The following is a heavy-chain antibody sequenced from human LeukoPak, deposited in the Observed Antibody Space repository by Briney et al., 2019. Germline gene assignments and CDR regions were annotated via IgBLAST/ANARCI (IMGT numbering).Heavy chain of an antibody. V-gene: IGHV1-2*06. J-gene: IGHJ4*02. Sequence: ASVKVSCTASGYTFTAYYMHWVRQAPGQGLEWMGRINPNSGDTNYAQKFQGRVTITRDTSISTAYMELSRLRSDDTAVYYCARDKGRDGYTAFDYWGQGTLVTVSS. CDR3: ARDKGRDGYTAFDY. CDR1: GYTFTAYY. D-gene: IGHD5-24*01. CDR2: INPNSGDT.